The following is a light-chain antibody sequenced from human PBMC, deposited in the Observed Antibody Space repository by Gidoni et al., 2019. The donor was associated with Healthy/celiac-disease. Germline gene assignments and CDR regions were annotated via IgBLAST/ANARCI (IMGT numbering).Light chain of an antibody. V-gene: IGKV3-20*01. J-gene: IGKJ2*01. CDR3: QQYSSSPPYT. Sequence: ETVLTQPPGTLSLSPGERATLSCRASQSVSSSYLSWYQQKPGQAPRLLIYGASSRATGIPDRFSGSGSGTDFTLTISRLEPEDFAVYYCQQYSSSPPYTFGHGTKLEIK. CDR1: QSVSSSY. CDR2: GAS.